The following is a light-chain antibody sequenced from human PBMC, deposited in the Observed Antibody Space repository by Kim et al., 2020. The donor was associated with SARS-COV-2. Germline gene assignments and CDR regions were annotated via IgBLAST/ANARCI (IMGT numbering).Light chain of an antibody. J-gene: IGLJ2*01. Sequence: QRVTMSCTDSSSTIGAGYDVPCYQQFPGTALKPHTYANTSRTSVVPDRFSGSKSGTSASLAIPGLQAEDEAYYYCQSYDRSLSDVVFGGGTQLTVL. CDR2: ANT. CDR3: QSYDRSLSDVV. CDR1: SSTIGAGYD. V-gene: IGLV1-40*01.